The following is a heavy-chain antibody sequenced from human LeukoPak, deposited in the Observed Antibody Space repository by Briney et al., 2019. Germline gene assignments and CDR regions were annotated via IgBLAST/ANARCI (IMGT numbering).Heavy chain of an antibody. CDR1: GGSISSYY. Sequence: SETLSLTCTVSGGSISSYYWSWIRQPPGKGLEWIGSIYYSGSTYYNPSLKSRVTISVDTSKNQFSLKLSSVTAADTAVYYCARDKVRGYSGYDGFDYWGQGTLVTVSS. V-gene: IGHV4-39*07. CDR2: IYYSGST. J-gene: IGHJ4*02. CDR3: ARDKVRGYSGYDGFDY. D-gene: IGHD5-12*01.